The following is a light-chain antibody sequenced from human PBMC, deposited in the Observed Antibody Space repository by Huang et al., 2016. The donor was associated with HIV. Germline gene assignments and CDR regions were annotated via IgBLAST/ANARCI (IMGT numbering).Light chain of an antibody. CDR3: QQTYTFPA. J-gene: IGKJ1*01. CDR2: GAS. CDR1: QTITTY. V-gene: IGKV1-39*01. Sequence: DIQLTQSPSSLSASVGDRVTTTCRASQTITTYLNWYQQKPGKAPHLLIYGASNLQSGVPSRFMCGGSGTDCTLVISGLQPEDFATYCCQQTYTFPAFGRGTKVEIK.